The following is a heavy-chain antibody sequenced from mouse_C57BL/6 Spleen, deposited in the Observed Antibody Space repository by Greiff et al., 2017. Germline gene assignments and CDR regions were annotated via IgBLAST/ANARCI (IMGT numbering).Heavy chain of an antibody. CDR2: IYPGDGDT. Sequence: VQLQQSGAELVKPGASVKISCKASGYAFSSYWMNWVKQRPGKGLEWIGQIYPGDGDTNYNGKFKGKATLTADKSSSPAYMQLSSLTSEDSAVYFCARYHYGNYERNAMDYWGQGTSVTVSS. CDR1: GYAFSSYW. V-gene: IGHV1-80*01. CDR3: ARYHYGNYERNAMDY. J-gene: IGHJ4*01. D-gene: IGHD2-1*01.